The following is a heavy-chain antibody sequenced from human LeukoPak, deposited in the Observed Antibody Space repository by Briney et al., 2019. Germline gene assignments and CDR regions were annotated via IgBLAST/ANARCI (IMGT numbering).Heavy chain of an antibody. Sequence: SETLSLTCSVSGASISGYYWNWIRQSPGKGLEWIGYIYYNGITNYNPSLMSRVTISVDTSKNQFSMKMTSVTAADTAIYYCARGGVGIMRGSFWGYWGQGILVTVSS. D-gene: IGHD3-16*01. CDR2: IYYNGIT. V-gene: IGHV4-59*01. J-gene: IGHJ4*02. CDR3: ARGGVGIMRGSFWGY. CDR1: GASISGYY.